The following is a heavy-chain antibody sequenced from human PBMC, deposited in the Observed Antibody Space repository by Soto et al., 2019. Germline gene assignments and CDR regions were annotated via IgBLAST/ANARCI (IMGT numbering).Heavy chain of an antibody. J-gene: IGHJ6*02. D-gene: IGHD3-22*01. Sequence: EVQLVESGGGLVKPGGSLRLSCAASGFTFSSYSMNWVRQAPGKGLEWVSCISTSSSDIYYADSLKGRFTISRDNARNSLYLQMNSLRAEDTAVYSCARGGFYHYAMDVWGQGTTVTVSS. CDR3: ARGGFYHYAMDV. V-gene: IGHV3-21*01. CDR1: GFTFSSYS. CDR2: ISTSSSDI.